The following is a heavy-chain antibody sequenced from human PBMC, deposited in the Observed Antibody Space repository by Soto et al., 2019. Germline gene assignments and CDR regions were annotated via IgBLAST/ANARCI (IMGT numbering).Heavy chain of an antibody. CDR1: GYRFTAYA. Sequence: QVQLVQSGAEEKRPGASVKVSCETSGYRFTAYAIHWVRQAPRQRPEWMGWINAANGDTRSAQKSQARLTLPRDTPASRAYMDLSSLRFEDTAGYYCARSAISPSGGLIGPFDFWGQGNRVAVSS. CDR3: ARSAISPSGGLIGPFDF. CDR2: INAANGDT. D-gene: IGHD3-16*02. V-gene: IGHV1-3*05. J-gene: IGHJ4*02.